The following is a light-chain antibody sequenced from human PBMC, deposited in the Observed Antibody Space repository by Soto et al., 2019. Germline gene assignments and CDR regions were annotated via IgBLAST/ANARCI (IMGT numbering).Light chain of an antibody. V-gene: IGKV1-5*03. CDR2: KAS. J-gene: IGKJ2*01. CDR1: QSISRC. Sequence: DIQMTQSPSTLSASVGDRVTITCRASQSISRCLAWYQQKPGKAPNLLIYKASSLEGGFPSRFSGSGSGTQFTLTINSLQPGESAIYYCQQYHSHPVTFGQGTKVEI. CDR3: QQYHSHPVT.